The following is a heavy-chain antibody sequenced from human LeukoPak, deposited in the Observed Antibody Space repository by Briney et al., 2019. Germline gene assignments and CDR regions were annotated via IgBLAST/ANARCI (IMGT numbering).Heavy chain of an antibody. J-gene: IGHJ4*02. CDR1: GFNFISYW. CDR2: IKEGGSER. V-gene: IGHV3-7*01. CDR3: ARGGDYSRY. D-gene: IGHD4-11*01. Sequence: GGSLRLSCAASGFNFISYWMTWVRQVPGKGLEWVANIKEGGSERNYVDSVEGRFTISRDNAKNSVFLQMNSLRAEDTAMYYCARGGDYSRYWGQGTLVTVSS.